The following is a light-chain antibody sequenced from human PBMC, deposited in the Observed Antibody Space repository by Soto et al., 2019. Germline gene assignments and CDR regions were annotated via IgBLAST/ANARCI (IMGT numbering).Light chain of an antibody. CDR1: QSINNSY. Sequence: EIVLTQSPGTLSLSPGERATLSCRASQSINNSYLAWYQHKPGQAPRLLIYAASSRATGIPDRFSGSGSGTDFTLTISRLEPEDFAVYYCQQYGSSPGFTFGPGTKVDIK. CDR2: AAS. CDR3: QQYGSSPGFT. J-gene: IGKJ3*01. V-gene: IGKV3-20*01.